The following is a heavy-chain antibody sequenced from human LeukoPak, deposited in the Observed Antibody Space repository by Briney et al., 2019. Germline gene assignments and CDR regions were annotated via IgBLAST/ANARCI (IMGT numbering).Heavy chain of an antibody. CDR3: ARHGTGYFDWLLFGFWFDP. Sequence: SETLSLTCTVSGGSISSSSYYWGWIRQPPGKGLEWIGSIYYSGSTYYNPSLKSRVTISVDTSKNQFSLKLSSVTAADTAVYYCARHGTGYFDWLLFGFWFDPWGQGTLVTVSS. J-gene: IGHJ5*02. D-gene: IGHD3-9*01. CDR2: IYYSGST. CDR1: GGSISSSSYY. V-gene: IGHV4-39*01.